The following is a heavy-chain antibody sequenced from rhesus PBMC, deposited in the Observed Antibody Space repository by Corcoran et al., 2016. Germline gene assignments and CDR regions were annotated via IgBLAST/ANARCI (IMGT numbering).Heavy chain of an antibody. V-gene: IGHV3S5*01. CDR1: GFTFSSYG. Sequence: EVQLVESGGGLVQPGGSLRLSCAAPGFTFSSYGMSGVRQATGEGLGWVFNSINGRGSTAYPDSWNGRFTISGDNTKNTRSLQRNSLRAEDTAVYYCASDYRWGQGVLVTVSS. CDR2: SINGRGST. CDR3: ASDYR. J-gene: IGHJ4*01. D-gene: IGHD3-22*01.